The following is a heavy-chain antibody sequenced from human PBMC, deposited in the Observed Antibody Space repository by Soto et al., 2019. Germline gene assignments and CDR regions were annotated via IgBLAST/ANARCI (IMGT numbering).Heavy chain of an antibody. V-gene: IGHV4-59*01. CDR1: GASISSYY. D-gene: IGHD3-22*01. CDR2: IFYSGST. CDR3: AGSGYSAHDGFDV. Sequence: SETLSLTCSVSGASISSYYWNWIRQPPGKGLEWIGYIFYSGSTKYNPPLKSRVTISVDTSKSQFSLTLTSVTAADTAVYYCAGSGYSAHDGFDVWGQGTMVTVSS. J-gene: IGHJ3*01.